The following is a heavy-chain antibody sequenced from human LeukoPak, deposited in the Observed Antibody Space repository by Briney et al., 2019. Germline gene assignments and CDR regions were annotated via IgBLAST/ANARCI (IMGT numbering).Heavy chain of an antibody. D-gene: IGHD3-10*01. CDR2: IRAGGDNT. Sequence: TGGSLRLSCAASGFTFSSYGMSWVRKAPGKGLECVSGIRAGGDNTYYADSVKGRFTISRDNSKNTLYLQMNSLRAEDTAVYYCAKGMVRGVILKGFDYWGQGTLVTVSS. CDR1: GFTFSSYG. J-gene: IGHJ4*02. V-gene: IGHV3-23*01. CDR3: AKGMVRGVILKGFDY.